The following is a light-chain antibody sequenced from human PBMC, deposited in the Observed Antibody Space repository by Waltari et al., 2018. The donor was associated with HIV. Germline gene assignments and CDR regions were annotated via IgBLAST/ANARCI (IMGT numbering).Light chain of an antibody. CDR2: VVS. CDR3: MSYISSATPE. Sequence: QSALTQPASVSGSPGQSITISCTGTSSALDNFKYVSWYQHHPGKAPKVIIYVVSNRPSGVSYRFSGSKSGHTASLTISGLQAEDEADYFCMSYISSATPEFGGGTKLTVL. CDR1: SSALDNFKY. J-gene: IGLJ3*02. V-gene: IGLV2-14*01.